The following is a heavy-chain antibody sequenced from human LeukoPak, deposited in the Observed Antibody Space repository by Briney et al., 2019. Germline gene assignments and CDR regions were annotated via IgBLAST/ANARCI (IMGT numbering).Heavy chain of an antibody. Sequence: GSLRLSCAASGFTLSRYSMNWVRPAPGEGLGWVSYICGSSSTMYYADSVKGRFTISRDNAKNKLYLQMNSLREKDTAVYYCARDSSSIVVGGTHYFDYWGQGTMVSVSS. CDR1: GFTLSRYS. CDR2: ICGSSSTM. V-gene: IGHV3-48*02. CDR3: ARDSSSIVVGGTHYFDY. J-gene: IGHJ4*02. D-gene: IGHD6-19*01.